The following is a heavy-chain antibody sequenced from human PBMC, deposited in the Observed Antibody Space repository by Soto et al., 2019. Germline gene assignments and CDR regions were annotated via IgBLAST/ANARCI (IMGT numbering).Heavy chain of an antibody. D-gene: IGHD5-12*01. J-gene: IGHJ6*02. V-gene: IGHV3-48*03. CDR3: ARDAATITYYYYGMDV. Sequence: EVQLVESGGGLVQPGGSLRLSCAASGFTFSSYEMNWVRQAPGKGLEWVSYISSSGSTIYYADFVKGRFTISRDNAKNSLYLQMNSLRAEDTAVYYCARDAATITYYYYGMDVWGQGTTVTVSS. CDR2: ISSSGSTI. CDR1: GFTFSSYE.